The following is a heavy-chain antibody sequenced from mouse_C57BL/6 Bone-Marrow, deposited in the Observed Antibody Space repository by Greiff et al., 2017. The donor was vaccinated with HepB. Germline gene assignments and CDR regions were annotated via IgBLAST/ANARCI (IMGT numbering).Heavy chain of an antibody. CDR1: GYTFTSYW. CDR2: IDPSDSYT. Sequence: VQLQQPGAELVMPGASVKLSCKASGYTFTSYWMHWVKQRPGQGLEWIGEIDPSDSYTNYNQKFKGKSTLTVDKSSSTAYMQLSSLTSEDSEVYYCARDTMVTTTGFAYWGQGTLVTVSA. J-gene: IGHJ3*01. D-gene: IGHD2-2*01. CDR3: ARDTMVTTTGFAY. V-gene: IGHV1-69*01.